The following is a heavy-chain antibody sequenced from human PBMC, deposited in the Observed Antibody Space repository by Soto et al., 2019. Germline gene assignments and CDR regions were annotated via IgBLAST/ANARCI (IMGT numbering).Heavy chain of an antibody. D-gene: IGHD2-2*01. V-gene: IGHV5-51*01. Sequence: ESLKISCKGSGFTFTSYWIAWVRQIPGKGLEWMGIIYPCDSDSSYSPSFQGQVTISADKSINTAYLHWSSLKASDTAIYYCAKHEGYCSTTTCSNFDYWGQGTLVTVSS. CDR3: AKHEGYCSTTTCSNFDY. CDR2: IYPCDSDS. J-gene: IGHJ4*02. CDR1: GFTFTSYW.